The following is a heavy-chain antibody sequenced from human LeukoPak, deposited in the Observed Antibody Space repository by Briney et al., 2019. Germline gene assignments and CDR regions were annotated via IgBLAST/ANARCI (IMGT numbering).Heavy chain of an antibody. CDR2: ISGSGGST. Sequence: GGSLRLSCAASGLTFSSYAMSWVRQAPGKGLEWVSAISGSGGSTYYADSVKGRFTISRDNSKNTLYLQMNSLRAEGTAVYYCAKVVVVTPSFVDYWGQGTLVTVSS. V-gene: IGHV3-23*01. CDR3: AKVVVVTPSFVDY. J-gene: IGHJ4*02. D-gene: IGHD4-23*01. CDR1: GLTFSSYA.